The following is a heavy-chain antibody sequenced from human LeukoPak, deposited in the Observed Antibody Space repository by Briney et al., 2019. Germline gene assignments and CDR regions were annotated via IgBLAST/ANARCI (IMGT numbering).Heavy chain of an antibody. CDR1: GFTFSSYA. Sequence: PGGSLRLSCAASGFTFSSYAMSWVRQAPGEGLEWVSAISDSGGNTYYADSVKGRFTISRDNSKNTLYLQMNSLRAEDTAVYYCAKALQLDYYYGMDVWGQGTTVTVSS. CDR3: AKALQLDYYYGMDV. V-gene: IGHV3-23*01. D-gene: IGHD6-13*01. CDR2: ISDSGGNT. J-gene: IGHJ6*02.